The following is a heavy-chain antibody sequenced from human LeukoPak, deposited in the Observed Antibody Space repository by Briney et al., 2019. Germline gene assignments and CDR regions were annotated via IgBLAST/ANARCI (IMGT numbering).Heavy chain of an antibody. CDR1: GGSISSYY. CDR2: INYSGST. V-gene: IGHV4-59*01. CDR3: ARVPSLKYYYYGMDV. J-gene: IGHJ6*02. Sequence: SETLSLTCTVSGGSISSYYWSWIRQPPGKGLEWIEYINYSGSTNYNPSLKSRVTISVDTSKKQFSLKLTAVTAADTAVYYCARVPSLKYYYYGMDVWGQGTTVTVSS.